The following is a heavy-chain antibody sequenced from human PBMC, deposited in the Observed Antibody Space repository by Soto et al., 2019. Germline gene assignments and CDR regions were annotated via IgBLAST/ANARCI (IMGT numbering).Heavy chain of an antibody. CDR1: GGTFSSYA. Sequence: GASVKVSCKASGGTFSSYAISWVRQAPGQGLEWMGGIIPIFGTANYAQKFQGRVTITADESTSTAYMELSSLRSEDTAVYYCATGIAAAVTPPGYFDYWGQGTLVTVSS. J-gene: IGHJ4*02. CDR2: IIPIFGTA. D-gene: IGHD6-13*01. CDR3: ATGIAAAVTPPGYFDY. V-gene: IGHV1-69*13.